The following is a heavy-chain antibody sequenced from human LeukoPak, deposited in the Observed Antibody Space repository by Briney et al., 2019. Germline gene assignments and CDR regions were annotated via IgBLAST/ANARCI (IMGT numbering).Heavy chain of an antibody. Sequence: ASVKVSCKVSGYTLTGLSMHWVRQAPGKGREWMGGFDPEDGETIYAQKFQGRVTMTEDTSTDTAYMELSSLRSEDTAVYYCATDGIWNDVGFWFDPWGQGTLVTVSS. D-gene: IGHD1-1*01. CDR3: ATDGIWNDVGFWFDP. J-gene: IGHJ5*02. CDR1: GYTLTGLS. CDR2: FDPEDGET. V-gene: IGHV1-24*01.